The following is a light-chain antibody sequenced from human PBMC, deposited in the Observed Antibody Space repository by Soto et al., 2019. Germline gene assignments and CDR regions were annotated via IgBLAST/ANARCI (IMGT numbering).Light chain of an antibody. CDR1: QSVSSK. J-gene: IGKJ1*01. V-gene: IGKV3-15*01. Sequence: EIVITQSPATLSVSPGERATLSCRASQSVSSKLAWYRQKPGQTPRLLIYGAFTRATGVPARISGSGSGTEFTLTISSLQSEDSAIYYCQQYNNWPSWTSGQGTKA. CDR2: GAF. CDR3: QQYNNWPSWT.